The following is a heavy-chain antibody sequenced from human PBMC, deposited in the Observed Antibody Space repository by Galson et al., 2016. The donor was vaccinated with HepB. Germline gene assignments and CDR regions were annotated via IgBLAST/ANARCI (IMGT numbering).Heavy chain of an antibody. Sequence: SLRLSCAASGLTFSSYAMHWVRQTPGKGLEYVSSISSNGVSTYYTDSVKGRFTISRDNSKNTPYLQMSSLRVEDTAVYYCARVRSSWYYFDYWGQGTLVTVSS. V-gene: IGHV3-64D*06. CDR2: ISSNGVST. CDR3: ARVRSSWYYFDY. J-gene: IGHJ4*02. CDR1: GLTFSSYA. D-gene: IGHD6-13*01.